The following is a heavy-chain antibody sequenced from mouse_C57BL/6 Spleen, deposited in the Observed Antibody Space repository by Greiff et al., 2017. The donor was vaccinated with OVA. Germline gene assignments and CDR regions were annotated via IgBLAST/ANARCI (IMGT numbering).Heavy chain of an antibody. CDR2: IYWDEDK. Sequence: QVTLKVSGPGILQSSQTLSLTCSFSGFSLSTSGMGVSWIRQPSGKGLEWLAHIYWDEDKRYNPSLKSRLTISKDTYRNQVLLKITSVDTTDTATNDCTRSDNRNYGSAYWGQGTLVTVSA. V-gene: IGHV8-12*01. CDR1: GFSLSTSGMG. D-gene: IGHD2-5*01. J-gene: IGHJ3*01. CDR3: TRSDNRNYGSAY.